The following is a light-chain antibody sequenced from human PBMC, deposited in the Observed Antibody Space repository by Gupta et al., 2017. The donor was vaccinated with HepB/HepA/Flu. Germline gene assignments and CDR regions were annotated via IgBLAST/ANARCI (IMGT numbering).Light chain of an antibody. CDR3: CSYAITITLI. V-gene: IGLV2-23*02. J-gene: IGLJ2*01. CDR2: EVS. Sequence: QSALTQTASVSGSPGQSITISCTGTSREIGSYNLVSWYQQYPGKALKLMIYEVSNRPPGVANHLSGSKAGNTSSLTISALQAEDEADYYCCSYAITITLIFGGGTKLTVL. CDR1: SREIGSYNL.